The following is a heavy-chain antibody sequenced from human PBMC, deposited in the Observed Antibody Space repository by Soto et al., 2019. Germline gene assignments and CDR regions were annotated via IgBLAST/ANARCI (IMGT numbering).Heavy chain of an antibody. CDR1: GYTFTSYA. CDR3: AREVVEYSSSFDYYYYYMDV. J-gene: IGHJ6*03. Sequence: QVQLVQSGAEVKKPGASVKVSCKASGYTFTSYAMHWVRQAPGQRLEWMGWINAGNGNTKYSQKFQGRVTITRDTFASTAYMELSSLRSEDTAVYYCAREVVEYSSSFDYYYYYMDVWGKGTTVTVSS. V-gene: IGHV1-3*01. CDR2: INAGNGNT. D-gene: IGHD6-6*01.